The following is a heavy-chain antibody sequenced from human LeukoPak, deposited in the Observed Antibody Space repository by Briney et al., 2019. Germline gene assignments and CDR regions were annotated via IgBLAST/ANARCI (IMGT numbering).Heavy chain of an antibody. J-gene: IGHJ6*03. V-gene: IGHV4-30-2*01. CDR1: GGSISSGGFY. CDR3: ARESSDYYYMDV. Sequence: PSETLSLTCTVSGGSISSGGFYWSWIRQPPGKGLEWIGYIYHSGSTYYNPSLKSRVTISVDRSKNQFSLKLSSVTAADTAVYYCARESSDYYYMDVWGKGTTVTVSS. CDR2: IYHSGST.